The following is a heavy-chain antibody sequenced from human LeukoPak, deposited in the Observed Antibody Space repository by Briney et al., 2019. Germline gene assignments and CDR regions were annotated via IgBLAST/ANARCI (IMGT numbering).Heavy chain of an antibody. CDR1: GFTFSSYW. CDR2: INSDGSST. CDR3: ALWSGYYGYYYMDV. J-gene: IGHJ6*03. V-gene: IGHV3-74*01. Sequence: GGSLRLSCAASGFTFSSYWMHWVRQAPGKGLVWVSRINSDGSSTNYADSVKGGFTISRDNAKNTLYLQMNSLRAEDTAVYYCALWSGYYGYYYMDVWGKGTTVTVSS. D-gene: IGHD3-3*01.